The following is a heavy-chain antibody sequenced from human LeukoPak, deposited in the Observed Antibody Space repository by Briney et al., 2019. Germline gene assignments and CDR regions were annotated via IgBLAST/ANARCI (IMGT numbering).Heavy chain of an antibody. CDR1: GYTFTGYY. CDR3: ARETGEISGVVAYGAFDI. Sequence: ASVKVSCKASGYTFTGYYMHWVRQAPGQGLEWMGWINPNSGGTNYAQKFQGRVTMTRDTSISTAYMELSRLGSDDTAVYYCARETGEISGVVAYGAFDIWGQGTMVTVSS. CDR2: INPNSGGT. V-gene: IGHV1-2*02. D-gene: IGHD3-3*01. J-gene: IGHJ3*02.